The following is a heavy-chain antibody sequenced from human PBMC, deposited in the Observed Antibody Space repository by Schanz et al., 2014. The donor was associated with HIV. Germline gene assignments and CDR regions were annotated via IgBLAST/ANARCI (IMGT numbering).Heavy chain of an antibody. Sequence: QVQLVQSGAEVKKPGSSVKVSCKASGGTFSNYAISWLRQAPGQGLEWMGGIIPVFGTTNYAQKFQGRVTITADKSTSTAYMELSSLRSEDTAVYFCAGSSEYSSGWYVLWGQGTLVTVSS. D-gene: IGHD3-22*01. V-gene: IGHV1-69*06. CDR3: AGSSEYSSGWYVL. J-gene: IGHJ5*02. CDR2: IIPVFGTT. CDR1: GGTFSNYA.